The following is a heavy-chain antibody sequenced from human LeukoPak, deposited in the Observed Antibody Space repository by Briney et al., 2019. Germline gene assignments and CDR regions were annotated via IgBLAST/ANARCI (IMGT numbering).Heavy chain of an antibody. J-gene: IGHJ4*02. CDR2: IYRGGDT. CDR1: GFSVSSNY. Sequence: GGSLRLSCAVSGFSVSSNYMTWVRQAPGKGLEWVSIIYRGGDTFYTDSVKGRFTISRDNSKNTLFFQLNSLRVEDTAVYYCAREYIGSGWPLTDWGQGTLVTVSS. V-gene: IGHV3-53*01. D-gene: IGHD6-19*01. CDR3: AREYIGSGWPLTD.